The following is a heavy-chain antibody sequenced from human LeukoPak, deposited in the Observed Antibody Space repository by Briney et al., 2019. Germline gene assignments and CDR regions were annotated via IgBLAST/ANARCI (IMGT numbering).Heavy chain of an antibody. J-gene: IGHJ4*02. CDR2: IFPGDSDT. CDR3: ARPRDGYCDY. Sequence: GESLKISCQTSGYSFTSYWIGWVHQMPGQGLEWMGIIFPGDSDTRYSPSFQGQVTISADKSITTAFLQWSSLKASDTAMYYCARPRDGYCDYWGQGTLVTVSS. V-gene: IGHV5-51*07. D-gene: IGHD5-24*01. CDR1: GYSFTSYW.